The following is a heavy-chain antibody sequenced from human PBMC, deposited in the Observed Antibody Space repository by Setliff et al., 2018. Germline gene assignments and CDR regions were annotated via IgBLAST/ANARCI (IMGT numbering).Heavy chain of an antibody. J-gene: IGHJ4*02. CDR1: GYSFTTYW. CDR2: IYPGDSDT. V-gene: IGHV5-51*01. Sequence: GESLKISCKGSGYSFTTYWIAWVRQTPGKGLEWMGIIYPGDSDTRYSPSFQGQVTISADKSISTAYLQWSSLKASDTAMYYCARQDPAQYYFDYWGQGTLVTVSS. CDR3: ARQDPAQYYFDY.